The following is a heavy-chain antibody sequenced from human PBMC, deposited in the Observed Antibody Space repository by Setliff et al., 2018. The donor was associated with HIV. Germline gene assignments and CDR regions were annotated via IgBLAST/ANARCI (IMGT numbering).Heavy chain of an antibody. V-gene: IGHV1-18*01. Sequence: ASVKVSCKASGYTFTSYGISWVRLAPGQGLEWMGWISAYNGNTNYAQKLQGRVTMTTDTSTSTAYMELRSLRSDDTAVYYCARDFVEGIAVTDWFDPWGQGTLVTVS. CDR3: ARDFVEGIAVTDWFDP. CDR1: GYTFTSYG. D-gene: IGHD6-19*01. J-gene: IGHJ5*02. CDR2: ISAYNGNT.